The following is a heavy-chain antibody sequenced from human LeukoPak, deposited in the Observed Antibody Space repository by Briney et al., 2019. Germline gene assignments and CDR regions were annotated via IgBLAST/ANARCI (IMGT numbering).Heavy chain of an antibody. V-gene: IGHV4-61*01. CDR2: IYYSGST. D-gene: IGHD1-1*01. CDR3: ARDWNPYGMDV. J-gene: IGHJ6*02. CDR1: GGSVNSGSYY. Sequence: SGTLSLTCTVSGGSVNSGSYYWSWIRQPPGKGLEWIGYIYYSGSTNYNPSLKSRVTISVDTSKNQFSLKLSSVTAADTAVYYCARDWNPYGMDVWGQGTTVTVSS.